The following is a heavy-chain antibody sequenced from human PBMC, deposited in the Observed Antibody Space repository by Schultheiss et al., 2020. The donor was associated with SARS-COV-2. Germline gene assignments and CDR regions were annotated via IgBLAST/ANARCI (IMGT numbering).Heavy chain of an antibody. CDR2: IYYSGST. V-gene: IGHV4-59*12. Sequence: GSLRLSCTVSGGSISSYYWSWIRQPPGKGLEWIGYIYYSGSTYYNPSLKSRLTISVDTSKNQFSLKLTSLTAADTAIYYCARENYFTLDYWGQGFLVTVSS. CDR1: GGSISSYY. D-gene: IGHD1-7*01. CDR3: ARENYFTLDY. J-gene: IGHJ4*02.